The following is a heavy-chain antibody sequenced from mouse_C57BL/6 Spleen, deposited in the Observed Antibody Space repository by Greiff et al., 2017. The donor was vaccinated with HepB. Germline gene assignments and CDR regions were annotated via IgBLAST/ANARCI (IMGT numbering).Heavy chain of an antibody. J-gene: IGHJ1*03. CDR1: GYTFTSYW. Sequence: VQLQQPGAELVRPGSSVKLSCKASGYTFTSYWMHWVKQRPIQGLEWIGNIDPSDSETHYNQKFKDKATLTVDKSSSTAYMQLSSLTSEDSAVSYCARYGRGYIDVWGTGTTVTVSS. CDR2: IDPSDSET. V-gene: IGHV1-52*01. D-gene: IGHD1-1*01. CDR3: ARYGRGYIDV.